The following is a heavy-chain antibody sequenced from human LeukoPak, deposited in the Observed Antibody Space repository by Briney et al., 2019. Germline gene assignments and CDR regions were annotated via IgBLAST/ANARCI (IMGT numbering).Heavy chain of an antibody. CDR1: GFTFSSYS. CDR3: ARAPYYDFWSEGNWFDP. Sequence: GGSLRLSCAASGFTFSSYSMNWVRQAPGKGREWVSYISSSSSTIYYADSVKGRFTISRDNAKNSLYLQMNSLRAEDTAVYYCARAPYYDFWSEGNWFDPWGQGTLVTVSS. CDR2: ISSSSSTI. D-gene: IGHD3-3*01. V-gene: IGHV3-48*01. J-gene: IGHJ5*02.